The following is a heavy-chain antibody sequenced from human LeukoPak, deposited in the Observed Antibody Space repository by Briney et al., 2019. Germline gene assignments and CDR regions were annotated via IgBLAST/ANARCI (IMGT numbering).Heavy chain of an antibody. V-gene: IGHV4-59*08. Sequence: PSETLALTCTVSGGSISSYYWSWIWQPPGKGLYWIGYIYYSGSTNYNPSLKSRVTISVDTSKNQFSLKLSSVTAADTAVYYCARPTFASYSSGYHYWGQGTLVTVSS. D-gene: IGHD3-22*01. CDR2: IYYSGST. CDR3: ARPTFASYSSGYHY. CDR1: GGSISSYY. J-gene: IGHJ4*02.